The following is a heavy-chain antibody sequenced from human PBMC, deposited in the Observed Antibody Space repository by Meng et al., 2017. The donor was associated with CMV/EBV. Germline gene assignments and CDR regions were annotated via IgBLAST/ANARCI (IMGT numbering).Heavy chain of an antibody. CDR1: GFTFSSYS. J-gene: IGHJ6*02. D-gene: IGHD3-3*01. CDR2: ISSSSSYI. Sequence: GESLKISCAASGFTFSSYSMNWVRQAPGKGLEWVSSISSSSSYIYYADSVKGRLTISRDNAKNSLYLQMNSLRAEDTAVYYCARDGFLEWLLYMAAGTYYYYGMDVWGQGTTVTVSS. CDR3: ARDGFLEWLLYMAAGTYYYYGMDV. V-gene: IGHV3-21*01.